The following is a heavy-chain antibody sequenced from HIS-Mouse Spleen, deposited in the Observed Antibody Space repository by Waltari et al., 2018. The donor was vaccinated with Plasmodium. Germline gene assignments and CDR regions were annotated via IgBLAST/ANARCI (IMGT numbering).Heavy chain of an antibody. V-gene: IGHV4-31*02. CDR2: IYYSGST. CDR3: ATYRGNWDAFDI. D-gene: IGHD7-27*01. J-gene: IGHJ3*02. CDR1: GGSLFCGGYY. Sequence: QVPLQESGPGLVKPSHTLSPTSPVSGGSLFCGGYYWSWIRQHPGKGLEWIGYIYYSGSTYYNPSLKSRVTISVDTSKNQFSLKLSSVTAADTAVYYCATYRGNWDAFDIWGQGTMVTVSS.